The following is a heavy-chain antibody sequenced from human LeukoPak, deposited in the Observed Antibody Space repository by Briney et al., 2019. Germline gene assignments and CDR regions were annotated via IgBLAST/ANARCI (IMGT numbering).Heavy chain of an antibody. CDR3: ARVPVSRYSSSLSFDY. J-gene: IGHJ4*02. V-gene: IGHV7-4-1*02. D-gene: IGHD6-6*01. CDR2: INTNTGNP. CDR1: GYTFTSYA. Sequence: ASVTVSCTASGYTFTSYAMNWVRQAPGQGLEWMGWINTNTGNPTYAQGFTGRFVFSLDTSVSTAYLQISSLKAEDTAVYYCARVPVSRYSSSLSFDYWGQGTLVTVSP.